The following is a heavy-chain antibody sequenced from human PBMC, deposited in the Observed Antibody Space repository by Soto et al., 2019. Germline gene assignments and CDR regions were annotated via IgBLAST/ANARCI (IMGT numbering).Heavy chain of an antibody. Sequence: GAAVKVSSEASGGTFSSYAMSWVRQAPGQGLEWMGGTMPIFGTANYAQKFRGRVRITADESTSTAYMELSSLRSEDTAVYYCASGITTGTFYYYYGMDVWGQGTTVTVSS. CDR1: GGTFSSYA. J-gene: IGHJ6*02. CDR2: TMPIFGTA. V-gene: IGHV1-69*13. CDR3: ASGITTGTFYYYYGMDV. D-gene: IGHD4-17*01.